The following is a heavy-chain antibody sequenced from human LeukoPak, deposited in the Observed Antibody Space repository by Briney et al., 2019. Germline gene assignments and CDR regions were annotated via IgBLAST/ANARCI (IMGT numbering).Heavy chain of an antibody. CDR3: AITRRYCSSASCSIGGPGWEQLVGRPTDAFDF. CDR2: INAGNGNT. D-gene: IGHD2-2*01. V-gene: IGHV1-3*01. Sequence: ASVKVSCKASGYTFASYAMHWVRQAPGQRLEWMGWINAGNGNTKYSRKFQGRVTITRDTSASTAYMELSSLRSEDTAVYYCAITRRYCSSASCSIGGPGWEQLVGRPTDAFDFWGQGTLVTVSS. J-gene: IGHJ3*01. CDR1: GYTFASYA.